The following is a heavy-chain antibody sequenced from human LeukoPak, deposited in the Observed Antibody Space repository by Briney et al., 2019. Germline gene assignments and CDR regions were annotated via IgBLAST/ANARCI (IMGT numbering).Heavy chain of an antibody. D-gene: IGHD6-19*01. J-gene: IGHJ5*02. CDR1: GYTFTSYD. V-gene: IGHV1-8*01. CDR2: MNPNSGNT. Sequence: ASVKVSCKASGYTFTSYDINWVRQATGQGLEWMGWMNPNSGNTGYAQKFQGRVTITRNTSISTAYMELSSLRSEDTAVYYCARHEQWPAEGFDPWGQGTLVTVSS. CDR3: ARHEQWPAEGFDP.